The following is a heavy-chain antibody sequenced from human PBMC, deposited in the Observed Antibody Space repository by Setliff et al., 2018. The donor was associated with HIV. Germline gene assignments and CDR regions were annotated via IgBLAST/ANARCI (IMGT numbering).Heavy chain of an antibody. CDR2: IYYSGSAA. V-gene: IGHV4-30-4*08. D-gene: IGHD2-21*02. CDR3: AREVDMVTTSDAFDI. J-gene: IGHJ3*02. Sequence: SETLSLTCTVSGGSISSTNYYWSWIRQPPGEGLEWIGYIYYSGSAAYYNPSLQSRSTISLDTSKNQFSLRLTSVTAADTAIYYCAREVDMVTTSDAFDIWGQGTMVTVSS. CDR1: GGSISSTNYY.